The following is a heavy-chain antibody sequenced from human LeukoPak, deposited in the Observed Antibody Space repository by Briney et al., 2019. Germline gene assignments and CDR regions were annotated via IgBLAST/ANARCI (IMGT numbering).Heavy chain of an antibody. V-gene: IGHV1-2*04. D-gene: IGHD3-22*01. CDR3: ARDLRSSGYFFDY. CDR1: GYTFTGYY. CDR2: INPNSGGT. J-gene: IGHJ4*02. Sequence: VSVKVSCKASGYTFTGYYMHWVRQAPGQGLEWMGWINPNSGGTNYAQKFQGWVTMTRDTSISTAYMELSRLRSDDTAVYYCARDLRSSGYFFDYWGQGTLVTVSS.